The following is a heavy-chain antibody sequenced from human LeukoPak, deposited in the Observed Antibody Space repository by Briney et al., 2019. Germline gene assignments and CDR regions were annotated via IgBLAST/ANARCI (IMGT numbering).Heavy chain of an antibody. D-gene: IGHD5-18*01. CDR2: TRYDGSNE. J-gene: IGHJ5*02. CDR1: GFTFSSYG. V-gene: IGHV3-30*02. Sequence: GGSLRLSCAAYGFTFSSYGMHWVRQAPGKGLEWVAYTRYDGSNEYYADSVKGRFTISRDNSKNTLYLQMNSLRAEDTAVYYCAKDPPPYSYGTNNWFDPWGQGTLVTVSS. CDR3: AKDPPPYSYGTNNWFDP.